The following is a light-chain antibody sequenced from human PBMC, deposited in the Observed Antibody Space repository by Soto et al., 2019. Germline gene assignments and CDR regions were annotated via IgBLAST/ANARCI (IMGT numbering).Light chain of an antibody. V-gene: IGKV1-5*03. Sequence: DTQMTQSPSTLSASVGDRVTITCRASQSISSWLAWYQQKPGKAPKLLIYKASSLESGVPSRFSGNGSGTEFTLTISILQPDDFATYYCQQDNSYWTFGQGSKVEI. CDR3: QQDNSYWT. CDR1: QSISSW. J-gene: IGKJ1*01. CDR2: KAS.